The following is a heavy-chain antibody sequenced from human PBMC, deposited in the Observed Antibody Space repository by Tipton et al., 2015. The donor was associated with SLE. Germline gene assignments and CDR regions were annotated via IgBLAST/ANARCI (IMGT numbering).Heavy chain of an antibody. V-gene: IGHV4-59*01. CDR2: IYYTRST. D-gene: IGHD2-21*02. CDR3: ARDLEMYGGDTPGFDP. J-gene: IGHJ5*02. CDR1: GGSISSYY. Sequence: LRLSCTVSGGSISSYYWSWIRQPPGKGLEWIGYIYYTRSTNYNPSLKSRVTISVDTSKKQFSLNLSSVTAADTAVYYCARDLEMYGGDTPGFDPWGQGILVTVSS.